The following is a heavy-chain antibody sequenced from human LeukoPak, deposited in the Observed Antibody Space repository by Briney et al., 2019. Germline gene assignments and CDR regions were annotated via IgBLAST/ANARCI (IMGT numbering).Heavy chain of an antibody. CDR3: ATGGLSSRYNDY. Sequence: GGSLKLSCAASGLTFTNYPMSWVRLPPGRGLEWVSSISHFDATIYYADFVKGRFTISRDNSKDTVYLQMNSLTVDDTAMYYSATGGLSSRYNDYWGQGTLVTVSS. J-gene: IGHJ4*02. V-gene: IGHV3-23*01. CDR2: ISHFDATI. CDR1: GLTFTNYP. D-gene: IGHD6-13*01.